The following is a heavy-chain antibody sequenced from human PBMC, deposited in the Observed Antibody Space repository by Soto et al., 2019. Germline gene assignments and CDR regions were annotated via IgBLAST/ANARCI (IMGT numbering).Heavy chain of an antibody. J-gene: IGHJ4*02. CDR1: GFYFTDYS. CDR3: ARMGIGGYGVPDAPLDV. Sequence: LVESGGGLVKPGGSLRLTCAASGFYFTDYSMTWIRQAPGKGLEWVSYIDKSGSSFYYADSVKGRFTISRDNDEESVTLEMNSLRVDDTALYYCARMGIGGYGVPDAPLDVWGQGTLVTVSS. V-gene: IGHV3-11*01. D-gene: IGHD5-12*01. CDR2: IDKSGSSF.